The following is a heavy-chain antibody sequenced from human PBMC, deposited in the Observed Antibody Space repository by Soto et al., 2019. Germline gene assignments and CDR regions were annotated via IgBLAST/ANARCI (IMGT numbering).Heavy chain of an antibody. V-gene: IGHV4-59*01. CDR1: GGSISTYY. D-gene: IGHD6-19*01. J-gene: IGHJ4*02. CDR2: IYYSGST. Sequence: SETLSLTCVVSGGSISTYYWSWIRQPPGKGLEWIGYIYYSGSTNYNPSLKSRVTISVDTSNNQFSLKLSSVTAADTAVYYCARDRYSNGWLDYWGQGTLVTVS. CDR3: ARDRYSNGWLDY.